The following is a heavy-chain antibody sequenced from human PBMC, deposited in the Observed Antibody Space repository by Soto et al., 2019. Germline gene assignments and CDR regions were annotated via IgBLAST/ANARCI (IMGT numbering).Heavy chain of an antibody. CDR2: ISYDGSNK. CDR3: ARDISSDTAMSTRHYYYYGMDV. V-gene: IGHV3-30-3*01. D-gene: IGHD5-18*01. CDR1: GFTFSSYA. J-gene: IGHJ6*02. Sequence: GGSLRLSCAASGFTFSSYAMRWVRQAPGKGLEWVAVISYDGSNKYYADSVKGRFTISRDNSKNTLYLQMNSLRAEDTAVYYCARDISSDTAMSTRHYYYYGMDVWGQGTTVTVSS.